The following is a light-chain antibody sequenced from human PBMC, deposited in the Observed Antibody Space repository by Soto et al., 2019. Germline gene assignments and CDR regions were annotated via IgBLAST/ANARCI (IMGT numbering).Light chain of an antibody. CDR1: QSVSSNY. Sequence: EIVLTQSPGTXSLSPGERATXXXRASQSVSSNYLAWYQQKRGQAPRLLIYGASSRATGIPTRFSGSGSGTDFTLTISRLEPEDFAVYYCQQYDTSPRTXGQGTKVEI. CDR2: GAS. V-gene: IGKV3-20*01. J-gene: IGKJ1*01. CDR3: QQYDTSPRT.